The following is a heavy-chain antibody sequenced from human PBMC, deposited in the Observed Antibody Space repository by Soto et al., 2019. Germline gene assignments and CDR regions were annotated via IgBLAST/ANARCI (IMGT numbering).Heavy chain of an antibody. CDR2: IYYSGST. CDR3: ARALVFSWSCIYYFDY. CDR1: GGSIYSYY. Sequence: ASETLSLTCTVSGGSIYSYYWSWIRQPPGKGLEWIGSIYYSGSTNYNPSLKSRVTISIDTSKNQFSLRLSSVTAADTAVYYCARALVFSWSCIYYFDYWGQGALVTVSS. D-gene: IGHD3-3*01. V-gene: IGHV4-59*01. J-gene: IGHJ4*02.